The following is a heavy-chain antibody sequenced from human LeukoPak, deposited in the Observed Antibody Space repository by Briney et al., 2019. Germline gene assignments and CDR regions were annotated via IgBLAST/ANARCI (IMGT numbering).Heavy chain of an antibody. J-gene: IGHJ4*02. Sequence: GESLKISCKGSGYSFTSYWIGWVRQMPGKGLEWMGIIYPGDSDTRYSPSFQGQVTILADKSISTAYLQWSSLKASDTAMYYCARQEDYYDSSGYYWSTYYFDYWGQGTLVTVSS. CDR1: GYSFTSYW. CDR3: ARQEDYYDSSGYYWSTYYFDY. D-gene: IGHD3-22*01. CDR2: IYPGDSDT. V-gene: IGHV5-51*01.